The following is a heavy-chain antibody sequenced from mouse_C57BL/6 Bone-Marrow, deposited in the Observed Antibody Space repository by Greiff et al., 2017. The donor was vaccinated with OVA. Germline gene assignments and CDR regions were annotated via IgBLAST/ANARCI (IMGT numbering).Heavy chain of an antibody. J-gene: IGHJ4*01. V-gene: IGHV1-54*01. CDR2: INPGSGGT. Sequence: QVQLKESGAELVRPGTSVKVSCKASGYAFTNYLIEWVKQRPGQGLEWIGVINPGSGGTNYNEKFKGKATLTADKSSSTAYMQLSSLTSEDSAVYFCARDYSNYEKYAMDYWGQGTSVTVSS. CDR1: GYAFTNYL. D-gene: IGHD2-5*01. CDR3: ARDYSNYEKYAMDY.